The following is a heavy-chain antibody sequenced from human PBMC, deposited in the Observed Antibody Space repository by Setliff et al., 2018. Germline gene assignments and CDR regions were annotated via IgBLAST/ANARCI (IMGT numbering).Heavy chain of an antibody. Sequence: ASVKVSCKASGGTFSSYGISWVRQAPGQGLEWMGGTIPMFGKTGYAQKFQGRVIMTRNTSISTAYLELNTLRSDDTAVYYCARERYFDYWGQGTLVTVSS. V-gene: IGHV1-8*02. CDR2: TIPMFGKT. J-gene: IGHJ4*02. CDR3: ARERYFDY. CDR1: GGTFSSYG.